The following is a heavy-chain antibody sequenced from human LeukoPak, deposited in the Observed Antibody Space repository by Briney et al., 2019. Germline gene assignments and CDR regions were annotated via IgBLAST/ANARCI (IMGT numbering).Heavy chain of an antibody. D-gene: IGHD3-16*01. CDR2: ILLNGTT. V-gene: IGHV4-4*08. J-gene: IGHJ6*02. CDR1: GGSISTYY. Sequence: SETLSLTCTVSGGSISTYYWSWIRQPPGKGLEWIGYILLNGTTDHNASFKSRVTISLDTSKKQFSLKLNSVTVADTAVYYCARDSRMMMTFGAVGAGYYHYHGMDVWGQGTTVTVSS. CDR3: ARDSRMMMTFGAVGAGYYHYHGMDV.